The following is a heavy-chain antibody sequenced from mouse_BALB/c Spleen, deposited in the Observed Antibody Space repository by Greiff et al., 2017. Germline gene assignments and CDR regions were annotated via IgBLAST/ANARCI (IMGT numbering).Heavy chain of an antibody. V-gene: IGHV1-69*02. CDR1: GYTFTSYW. J-gene: IGHJ3*01. CDR2: IDPSDSYT. Sequence: VQLQQPGAELVKPGASVKLSCKASGYTFTSYWMHWVKQRPGQGLEWIGEIDPSDSYTNYNQKFKGKATLTVDKSSSTAYMQLSSLTSEVSAVYYCARYYGKSSFAYWGQGTLVTVSA. D-gene: IGHD2-1*01. CDR3: ARYYGKSSFAY.